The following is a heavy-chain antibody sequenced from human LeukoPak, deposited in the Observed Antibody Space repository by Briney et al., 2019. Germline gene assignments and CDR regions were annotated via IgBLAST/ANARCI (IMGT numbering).Heavy chain of an antibody. Sequence: ATVKVSCKASGYTFTNYGISWVRQAPGQGLEWMGWISAYNGNTNYAQKFQGRITMTTDTSTSTAYMELRSLRSDDTAVYYCARMYYDFWSGYSSYYYYYMDVWGKGTTVTVSS. CDR1: GYTFTNYG. D-gene: IGHD3-3*01. CDR2: ISAYNGNT. CDR3: ARMYYDFWSGYSSYYYYYMDV. J-gene: IGHJ6*03. V-gene: IGHV1-18*01.